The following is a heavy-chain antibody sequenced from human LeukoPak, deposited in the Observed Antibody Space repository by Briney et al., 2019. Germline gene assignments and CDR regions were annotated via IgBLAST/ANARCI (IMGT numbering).Heavy chain of an antibody. CDR2: IYYTGNT. CDR3: AGSIVVVPGAPPRWFDP. D-gene: IGHD2-2*01. J-gene: IGHJ5*02. V-gene: IGHV4-59*01. Sequence: PSETLSLTCTVSGDSMKNYYWSWIRQPPGKGREWIGYIYYTGNTKSHPSLTTRLTILVDTSKNHFSLKVNSVTAADTAVYYCAGSIVVVPGAPPRWFDPWGQGTLVTVSS. CDR1: GDSMKNYY.